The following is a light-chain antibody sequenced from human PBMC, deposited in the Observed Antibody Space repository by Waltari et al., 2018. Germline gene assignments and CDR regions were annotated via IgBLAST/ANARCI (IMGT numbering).Light chain of an antibody. V-gene: IGKV4-1*01. CDR2: WAX. Sequence: DIVMTQSPDSLAVSLGERATIKCKSSQSLLYSFNKKDHLAWFQQKPGQTPKLLFYWAXXGXXXXXXXXXXSGSXXXFXLTXXXXXXXXVXVYXXQXYYXXXXXXGGGTXVQXK. CDR1: QSLLYSFNKKDH. J-gene: IGKJ4*01. CDR3: QXYYXXXXX.